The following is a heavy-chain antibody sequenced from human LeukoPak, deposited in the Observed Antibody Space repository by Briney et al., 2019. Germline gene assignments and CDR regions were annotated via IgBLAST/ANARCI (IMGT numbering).Heavy chain of an antibody. Sequence: GSLRLSCAASGFTFSSYEMNWVRQAPGKGLEWVSYISSSGSTIYYADSVKGRFTISRDNAKNSLYLQMNSLRAEDTAVYYCAHLRSTRLSDYWGQGTLVTVSS. D-gene: IGHD2-2*01. J-gene: IGHJ4*02. CDR3: AHLRSTRLSDY. CDR2: ISSSGSTI. CDR1: GFTFSSYE. V-gene: IGHV3-48*03.